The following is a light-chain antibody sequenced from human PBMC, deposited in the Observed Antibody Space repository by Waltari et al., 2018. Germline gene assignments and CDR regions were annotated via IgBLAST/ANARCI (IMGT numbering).Light chain of an antibody. CDR2: EDN. CDR3: QSYDSSTHVV. J-gene: IGLJ2*01. Sequence: NFMLTQPHSVSESPGKTVTISCTRSSGSIASNYVQWYQQRPGSAPTTVIYEDNQRPSGVPDRFSGSIDSSSNSASLTISGLKTDDDAYYYCQSYDSSTHVVFGGVTKLTVL. V-gene: IGLV6-57*03. CDR1: SGSIASNY.